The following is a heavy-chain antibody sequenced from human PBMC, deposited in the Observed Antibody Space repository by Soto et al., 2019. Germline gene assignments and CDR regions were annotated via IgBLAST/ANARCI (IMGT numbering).Heavy chain of an antibody. J-gene: IGHJ6*02. CDR1: GGTFSSYA. CDR3: AGSGTTTSGSYYYYYGMDV. V-gene: IGHV1-69*01. D-gene: IGHD1-7*01. Sequence: QVQLVQSGAEVKKPGSSVKVSCKASGGTFSSYAISWVRQVPGQGLEWMGGIIPIFGTANYAQKFQGRVTITADESTSTAYMELSSLRSEDTAVYYCAGSGTTTSGSYYYYYGMDVWGQGTTVTVSS. CDR2: IIPIFGTA.